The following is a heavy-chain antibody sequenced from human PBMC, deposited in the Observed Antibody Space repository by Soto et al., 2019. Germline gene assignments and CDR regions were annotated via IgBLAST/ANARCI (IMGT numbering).Heavy chain of an antibody. CDR3: ARPVPADGYYYGMDV. Sequence: QVQLVQSGAEVKKPGSSVKVSCKASGGTFSSYAISWVRQAPGQGLEWMGGIIPIFGTANYAQKFQGRVTITADKSTSTAYMELSRLKSADTAVYYCARPVPADGYYYGMDVWGQGTTVTVSS. V-gene: IGHV1-69*14. D-gene: IGHD2-2*01. CDR1: GGTFSSYA. CDR2: IIPIFGTA. J-gene: IGHJ6*02.